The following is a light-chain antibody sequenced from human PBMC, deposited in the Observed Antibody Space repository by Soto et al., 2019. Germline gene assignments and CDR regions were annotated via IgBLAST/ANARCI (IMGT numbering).Light chain of an antibody. Sequence: QSALTQPASVSGSPGQSITISCTGTSSDVGSYNLVSWYQQHPGNATKLMIYEGSKRPSGVSNRFSGSKSGNTASLTISGLQAEDEADYYCCSYAGSSTLVFGGGTKLTVL. J-gene: IGLJ2*01. CDR3: CSYAGSSTLV. CDR1: SSDVGSYNL. V-gene: IGLV2-23*01. CDR2: EGS.